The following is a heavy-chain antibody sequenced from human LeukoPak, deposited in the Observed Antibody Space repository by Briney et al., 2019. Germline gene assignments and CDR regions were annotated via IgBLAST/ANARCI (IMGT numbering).Heavy chain of an antibody. Sequence: PGGSLRLSCAASGFTFSSYAMHWVRQAPGKGLEWVAVISYDGSNKYYADSVKGRFTISRDNSKNTLYLQMNSLRAEDTAVYYCAKDRGVVTALNAFDIWGQGTMVTVSS. CDR1: GFTFSSYA. CDR2: ISYDGSNK. D-gene: IGHD2-21*02. CDR3: AKDRGVVTALNAFDI. J-gene: IGHJ3*02. V-gene: IGHV3-30-3*01.